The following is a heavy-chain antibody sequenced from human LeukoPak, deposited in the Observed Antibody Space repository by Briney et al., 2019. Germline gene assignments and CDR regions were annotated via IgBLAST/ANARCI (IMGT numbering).Heavy chain of an antibody. Sequence: GGSLRLSCAASGFTVSDTYMSWVRQAPGKGLEWVSVIYSGGYTYYADSVKDRFTISRDNSKNTVFLQMNSLRVEDTALYYCAKNFPFDYWGQGVLVTVSS. CDR2: IYSGGYT. V-gene: IGHV3-66*01. J-gene: IGHJ4*02. CDR3: AKNFPFDY. D-gene: IGHD2/OR15-2a*01. CDR1: GFTVSDTY.